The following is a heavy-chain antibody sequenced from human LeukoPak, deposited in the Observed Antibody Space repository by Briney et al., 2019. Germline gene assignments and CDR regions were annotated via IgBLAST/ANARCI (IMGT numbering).Heavy chain of an antibody. D-gene: IGHD3-10*01. V-gene: IGHV3-23*01. Sequence: GGSLRLSCAASGFTFSSYEMNWVRQAPGKGPEWVSAISGGGVGTYYADSVKGRFTIYRDNSKNTLYLQMNSLRAEDTAIYYCASRYGSGSYYWGQGTLVTVSS. CDR3: ASRYGSGSYY. CDR2: ISGGGVGT. J-gene: IGHJ4*02. CDR1: GFTFSSYE.